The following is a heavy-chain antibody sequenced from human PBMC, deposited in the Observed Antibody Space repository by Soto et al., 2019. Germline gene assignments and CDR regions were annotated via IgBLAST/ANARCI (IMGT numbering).Heavy chain of an antibody. V-gene: IGHV1-8*01. D-gene: IGHD1-26*01. CDR1: GYSFSSLD. J-gene: IGHJ4*02. CDR3: ARGVTAGVDY. Sequence: QVQLVQSGAEVREPGASVKVSCKASGYSFSSLDINWVRQTTGQGLEWMGWMQPRDGRTGYAQKFQGRVTMTRDTSINTAYMELSSLTSDDTAFYYCARGVTAGVDYWAQGTLVTVSS. CDR2: MQPRDGRT.